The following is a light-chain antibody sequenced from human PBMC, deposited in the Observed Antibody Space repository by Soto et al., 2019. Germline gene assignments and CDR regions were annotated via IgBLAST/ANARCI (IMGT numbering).Light chain of an antibody. CDR3: QQSYSTPPIYT. Sequence: DIQMTQSPSSLSASVGDRVTITCRASQSISRYLNWYQQKPEKAPNLLIYGASNLQSGVPPRFSGSGSGTDFTLTISSLQPEDSATYYCQQSYSTPPIYTFGQGTKLEIK. CDR2: GAS. J-gene: IGKJ2*01. V-gene: IGKV1-39*01. CDR1: QSISRY.